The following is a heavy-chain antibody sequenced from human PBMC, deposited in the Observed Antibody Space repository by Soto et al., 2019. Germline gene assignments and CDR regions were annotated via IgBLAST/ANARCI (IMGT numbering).Heavy chain of an antibody. CDR2: IYYSGST. V-gene: IGHV4-61*01. D-gene: IGHD3-3*01. CDR3: ARREGFLEYNWFDP. J-gene: IGHJ5*02. Sequence: VSGASVNSSSYYWSWIRQPPGKGLEWIGYIYYSGSTNYNPSLKSRVTISVDTSKNQFSLKLSSVTAADTAVYYCARREGFLEYNWFDPWGQGTLVTVSS. CDR1: GASVNSSSYY.